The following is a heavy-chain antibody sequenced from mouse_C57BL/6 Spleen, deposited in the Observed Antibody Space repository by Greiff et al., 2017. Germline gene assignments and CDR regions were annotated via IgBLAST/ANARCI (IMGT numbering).Heavy chain of an antibody. D-gene: IGHD2-4*01. CDR1: GLTFSSYG. Sequence: EVKLVESGGDLVKPGGSLKLSCAASGLTFSSYGMSWVRQTPDKRLEWVATISSGGSYTYYPDSVKGRFTISRDNAKNTLYLQMSSLKSEDTAMYYCARPYDYYFDYWGQGTTLTVSS. V-gene: IGHV5-6*01. CDR3: ARPYDYYFDY. J-gene: IGHJ2*01. CDR2: ISSGGSYT.